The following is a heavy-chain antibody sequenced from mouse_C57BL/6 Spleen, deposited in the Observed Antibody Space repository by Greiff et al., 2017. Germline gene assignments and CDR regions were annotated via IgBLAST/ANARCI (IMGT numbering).Heavy chain of an antibody. CDR3: VNTATNYAMDY. D-gene: IGHD5-2*01. CDR1: GYTFTSYW. J-gene: IGHJ4*01. V-gene: IGHV1-64*01. CDR2: IHPNSGRT. Sequence: VQLQQPGAELVKPGASVKLSCKASGYTFTSYWMPWVKQRPGQGLEWIGMIHPNSGRTNYNEKFKSKATLTVDNSSSTAYMQLSSLTSEDSEVYNCVNTATNYAMDYWGQGTSVTVSS.